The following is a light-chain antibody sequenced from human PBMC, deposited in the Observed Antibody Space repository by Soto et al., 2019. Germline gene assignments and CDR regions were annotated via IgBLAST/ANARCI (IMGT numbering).Light chain of an antibody. CDR1: QTISSF. CDR3: QQYNSYRA. J-gene: IGKJ1*01. CDR2: EAS. V-gene: IGKV1-5*03. Sequence: DIHMNQSPSTLSASVLDRVTITFRASQTISSFLAWYQHKPGEAPKLLIAEASSLESGVPSRFSGSGSGTEFTLTISSLQTDDFATYYCQQYNSYRAFGQGTKVDIK.